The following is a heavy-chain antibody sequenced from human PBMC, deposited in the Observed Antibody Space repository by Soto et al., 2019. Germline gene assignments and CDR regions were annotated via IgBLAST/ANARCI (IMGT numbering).Heavy chain of an antibody. D-gene: IGHD4-17*01. J-gene: IGHJ4*02. CDR3: VRDRLTVTGTKRFDY. CDR2: MNTYSGNT. V-gene: IGHV1-18*01. Sequence: ASVKVSCKASGYTFTTYGISWVRQAPGQGLEWMGWMNTYSGNTDYAQKFQGRVTMTTDTTTSTAYMDLRSLNSDDTAVYYCVRDRLTVTGTKRFDYWGQG. CDR1: GYTFTTYG.